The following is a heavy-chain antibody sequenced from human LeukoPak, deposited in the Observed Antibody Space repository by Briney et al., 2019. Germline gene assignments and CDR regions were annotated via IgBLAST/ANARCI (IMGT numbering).Heavy chain of an antibody. V-gene: IGHV3-30*02. J-gene: IGHJ5*02. Sequence: PGGSLRLSCAASGFTFSSFGMHWVRQAPGKGLEWVAFIRYDGSNKYYADSVKGRFTISRDNAKNSLYLQMNSLRAEDTAVYYCAREGGSKNWFDPWGQGTLVTVSS. CDR3: AREGGSKNWFDP. CDR2: IRYDGSNK. D-gene: IGHD1-26*01. CDR1: GFTFSSFG.